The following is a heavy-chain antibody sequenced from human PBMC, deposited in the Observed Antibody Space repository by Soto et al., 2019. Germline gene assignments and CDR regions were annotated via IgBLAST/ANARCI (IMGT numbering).Heavy chain of an antibody. CDR2: IYYSGST. CDR1: GGSISSYY. Sequence: LSLTCTVSGGSISSYYWSWIRQPPGKGLEWIGYIYYSGSTNYNPSLKSRVTISVDTSKNQFSLKLSSVTAADTAVYYCARTVAGTDPVSWGQGTLVTVSS. V-gene: IGHV4-59*01. J-gene: IGHJ4*02. D-gene: IGHD6-19*01. CDR3: ARTVAGTDPVS.